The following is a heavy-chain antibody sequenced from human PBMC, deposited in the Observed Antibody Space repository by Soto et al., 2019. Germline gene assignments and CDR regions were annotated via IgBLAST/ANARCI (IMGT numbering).Heavy chain of an antibody. CDR2: IYWDDTK. CDR1: GFSLTTDRVG. Sequence: QITLKESGPTLVKPTQTLTLTCTFSGFSLTTDRVGVGWIRQPPGEALEWLAVIYWDDTKTYRPSLESRLTNTKDTSKNQVALTMTNMDSVDTATYYCAHAYGGRSLYWGQGTLVTVSS. V-gene: IGHV2-5*02. CDR3: AHAYGGRSLY. D-gene: IGHD1-26*01. J-gene: IGHJ4*02.